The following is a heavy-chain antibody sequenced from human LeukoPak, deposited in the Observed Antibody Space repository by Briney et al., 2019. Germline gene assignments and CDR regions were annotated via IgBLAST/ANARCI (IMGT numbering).Heavy chain of an antibody. CDR3: ARDLDGFDY. CDR2: IYYSGST. J-gene: IGHJ4*02. CDR1: GGSISSYY. V-gene: IGHV4-59*01. Sequence: PSETLSLTCTVSGGSISSYYWSWIRQPPGKGLEWVGYIYYSGSTNYNPSLKSRVTISVDTSKNQFALKLSSVAAADTAVYYCARDLDGFDYWGQGTLVTVSS. D-gene: IGHD1-1*01.